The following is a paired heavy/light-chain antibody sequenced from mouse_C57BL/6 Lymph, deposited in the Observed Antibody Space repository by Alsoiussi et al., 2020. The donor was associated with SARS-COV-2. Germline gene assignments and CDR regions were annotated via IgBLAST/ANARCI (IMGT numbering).Heavy chain of an antibody. V-gene: IGHV1-59*01. J-gene: IGHJ1*03. CDR1: GYTFTSYW. CDR2: IDPSDTYT. CDR3: AKFYYGTLYWYFDV. Sequence: QVQLQQPGAEFVRPGTSVKLSCKASGYTFTSYWMHWVKQSPGQGLEWIGVIDPSDTYTNYNQKFKGKATLTVDTSSSTAYMQLSSLTSEDSAVYYCAKFYYGTLYWYFDVWGTGTTVTVSS. D-gene: IGHD1-1*01.
Light chain of an antibody. V-gene: IGKV4-57-1*01. CDR3: QQYSGYPLT. J-gene: IGKJ5*01. CDR2: STS. Sequence: ENVLTQSPAIMSASPGEKVTMTCRASSSVSSSYFHWYQQKSGASPKLWIYSTSNLASGVPARFSGTGSGTSYSLTISSVEAEDAATYYCQQYSGYPLTFGAGTKLELK. CDR1: SSVSSSY.